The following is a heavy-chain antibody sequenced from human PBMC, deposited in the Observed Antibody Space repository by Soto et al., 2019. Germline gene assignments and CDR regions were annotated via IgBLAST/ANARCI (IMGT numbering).Heavy chain of an antibody. D-gene: IGHD2-2*01. CDR1: GGSISSGGYY. J-gene: IGHJ6*03. CDR3: AGHRERCSSTSCHPPYYYYYMDV. CDR2: IYYSGST. V-gene: IGHV4-31*03. Sequence: PSETLSLTCTVSGGSISSGGYYWSWIRQHPGKGLEWIGYIYYSGSTYYNPSLKSRVTISVDTSKNQFSLKLSSVTAADTAVYYCAGHRERCSSTSCHPPYYYYYMDVWGKGTTVTVSS.